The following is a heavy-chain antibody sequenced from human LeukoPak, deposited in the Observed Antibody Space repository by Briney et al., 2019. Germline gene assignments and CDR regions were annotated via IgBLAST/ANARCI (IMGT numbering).Heavy chain of an antibody. CDR3: ARDRGVLRYFDWSSEAFDI. J-gene: IGHJ3*02. CDR1: GYTFTIYY. D-gene: IGHD3-9*01. CDR2: INPSGGST. V-gene: IGHV1-46*01. Sequence: ASVKVSCKASGYTFTIYYTHWVRQAPGQGLEWMGLINPSGGSTNYAQKFQGRVTMTRDKSTSTAYMELSRLRSDDAAVYYCARDRGVLRYFDWSSEAFDIWGQGTMVTVSS.